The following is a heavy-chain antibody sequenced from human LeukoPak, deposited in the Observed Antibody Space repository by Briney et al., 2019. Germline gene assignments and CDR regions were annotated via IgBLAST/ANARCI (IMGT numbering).Heavy chain of an antibody. D-gene: IGHD3-3*01. Sequence: GGSLRLSCAASGFSLSGYWMHWVRQAPGKGLEWVSSISSSSSYIYYADSVKGRFTISRDNAKNSLYLQMNSLRAEDTAVYYCARDYDFWSGYPWRDYYYYGMDVWGQGTTVTVSS. V-gene: IGHV3-21*01. CDR2: ISSSSSYI. CDR3: ARDYDFWSGYPWRDYYYYGMDV. J-gene: IGHJ6*02. CDR1: GFSLSGYW.